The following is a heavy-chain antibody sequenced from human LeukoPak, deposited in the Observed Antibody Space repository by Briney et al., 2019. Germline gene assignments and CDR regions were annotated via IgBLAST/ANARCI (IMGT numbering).Heavy chain of an antibody. CDR3: ASSVGSTDY. D-gene: IGHD1-26*01. V-gene: IGHV4-34*01. J-gene: IGHJ4*02. CDR2: INHRGST. Sequence: SETLSLTCAVYGESLSKYYWTWIRQSPGKGLEWVGEINHRGSTNLNPSLKSRVTLSVDTSKHQFSLKLTSVTAADAAVYYCASSVGSTDYWGQGTLVTVSS. CDR1: GESLSKYY.